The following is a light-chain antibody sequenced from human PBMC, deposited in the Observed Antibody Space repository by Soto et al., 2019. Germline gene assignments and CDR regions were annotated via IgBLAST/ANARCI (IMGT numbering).Light chain of an antibody. CDR3: QQRSQWPPMT. CDR2: DAS. Sequence: EILLTQSPVTLSLSPGQRATLSCRASQSISTYLAWYQVKPGQVPRLLIYDASSRATGVPARFSGSGSGTDFSLTISSLEPEDVAVYYCQQRSQWPPMTFGQGTRLEI. J-gene: IGKJ5*01. CDR1: QSISTY. V-gene: IGKV3-11*01.